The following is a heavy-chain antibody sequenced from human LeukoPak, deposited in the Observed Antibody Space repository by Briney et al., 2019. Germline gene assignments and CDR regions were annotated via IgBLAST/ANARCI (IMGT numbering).Heavy chain of an antibody. D-gene: IGHD3-10*01. Sequence: SVKVSCKASGYTFTSYGISWVRQAPGQGLEWMGRIIPILGIANYAQKFQGRVTITADKSTSTAYMELSSLRSEDTAVYYCARDPTSGTDYWGQGTLVTVSS. CDR2: IIPILGIA. V-gene: IGHV1-69*04. CDR3: ARDPTSGTDY. J-gene: IGHJ4*02. CDR1: GYTFTSYG.